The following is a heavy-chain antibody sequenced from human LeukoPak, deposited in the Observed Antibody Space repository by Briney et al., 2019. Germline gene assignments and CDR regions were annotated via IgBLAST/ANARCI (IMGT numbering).Heavy chain of an antibody. CDR2: INHSGST. V-gene: IGHV4-34*01. CDR3: ARVSTYPCYYYYMDV. CDR1: GGSFSGYY. Sequence: SETLSLTCAVYGGSFSGYYWSWIRQPPGKGLEWIGEINHSGSTNYNPSLKSRVTISVDTSKNQFSLKLSSVTAADTAVYYCARVSTYPCYYYYMDVWGKGTTVTVSS. J-gene: IGHJ6*03. D-gene: IGHD2-21*01.